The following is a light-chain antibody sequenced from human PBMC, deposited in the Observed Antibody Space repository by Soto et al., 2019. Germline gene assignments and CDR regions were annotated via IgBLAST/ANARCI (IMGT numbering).Light chain of an antibody. CDR3: CSYAGSHTHYV. CDR1: SSDVGGYNY. Sequence: QSALTQPRSVSGSPGQTVTISCIGTSSDVGGYNYVSWYQQHPGKAPKLMIYDVSKRPSGVPDRFSGSKSGNTASLTISGLQAEDEADYYGCSYAGSHTHYVFGPGTKVTVL. J-gene: IGLJ1*01. CDR2: DVS. V-gene: IGLV2-11*01.